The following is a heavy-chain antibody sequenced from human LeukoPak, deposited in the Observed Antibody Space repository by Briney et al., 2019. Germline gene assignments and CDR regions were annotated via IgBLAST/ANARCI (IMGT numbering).Heavy chain of an antibody. Sequence: GESLKISCKGSGYSFTSSWITWVRHVPGKGLEWMGIIYPGDSDTKYSPSFQGQVTISADKSITTAYLQWSSLKASDTAMYYCARQWGSNWLNDYRGQGTLVTVSS. D-gene: IGHD6-13*01. J-gene: IGHJ4*02. CDR1: GYSFTSSW. CDR3: ARQWGSNWLNDY. CDR2: IYPGDSDT. V-gene: IGHV5-51*01.